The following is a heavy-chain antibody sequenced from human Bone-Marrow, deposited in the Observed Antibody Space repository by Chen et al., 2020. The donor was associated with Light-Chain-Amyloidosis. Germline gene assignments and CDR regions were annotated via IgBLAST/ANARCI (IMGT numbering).Heavy chain of an antibody. V-gene: IGHV5-51*01. CDR2: IYPDDSDA. CDR1: GYTFPNYW. D-gene: IGHD5-12*01. CDR3: ARRRDGYNFDY. J-gene: IGHJ4*02. Sequence: EVQLEQSGPEVKKPGESLKISCTGSGYTFPNYWIGWVRQMPGKGLEWMVVIYPDDSDARYSPSFEGQVTISADKSITTAYLQWRSLKASDTAMYYCARRRDGYNFDYWGQGTLVTVSS.